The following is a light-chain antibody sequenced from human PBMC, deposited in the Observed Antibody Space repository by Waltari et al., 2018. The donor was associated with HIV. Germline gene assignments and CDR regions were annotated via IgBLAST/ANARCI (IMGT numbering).Light chain of an antibody. J-gene: IGKJ4*01. CDR1: QSISNY. CDR3: QQRSAWPLT. Sequence: EIVLTKSPATRSLSPGERVTLACRASQSISNYLAWYQQKPVQAPRLLIYDASNRTTGIPARFSGSGSGTDFSLTICSLEPEDLGVYYCQQRSAWPLTFGGVTKVEIK. V-gene: IGKV3-11*01. CDR2: DAS.